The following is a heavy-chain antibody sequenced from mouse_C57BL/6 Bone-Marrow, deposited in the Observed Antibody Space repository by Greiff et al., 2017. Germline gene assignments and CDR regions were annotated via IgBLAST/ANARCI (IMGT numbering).Heavy chain of an antibody. V-gene: IGHV1-55*01. D-gene: IGHD2-4*01. CDR2: IYPGSGST. CDR1: GYTFTSYW. CDR3: ARDDYDGGYFDY. Sequence: VKLVESGAELVKPGASVKMSCKASGYTFTSYWITWVKQRPGQGLEWIGDIYPGSGSTNYNEKFKSKATLTVDTSSSTAYMQLSSLTSEDSAVYYCARDDYDGGYFDYWGQGTTLSVSS. J-gene: IGHJ2*01.